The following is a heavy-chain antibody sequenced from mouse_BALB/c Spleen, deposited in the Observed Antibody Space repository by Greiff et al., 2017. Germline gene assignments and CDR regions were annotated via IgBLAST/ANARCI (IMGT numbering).Heavy chain of an antibody. CDR1: GFTFTDYY. J-gene: IGHJ1*01. CDR3: ARDLDYYGSSYGYFDV. V-gene: IGHV7-3*02. Sequence: EVKVVESGGGLVQPGGSLRLSCATSGFTFTDYYMSWVRQPPGKALEWLGFIRNKANGYTTEYSASVKGRFTISRDNSQSILYLQMNTLRAEDSATYYCARDLDYYGSSYGYFDVWGAGTTVTVSS. CDR2: IRNKANGYTT. D-gene: IGHD1-1*01.